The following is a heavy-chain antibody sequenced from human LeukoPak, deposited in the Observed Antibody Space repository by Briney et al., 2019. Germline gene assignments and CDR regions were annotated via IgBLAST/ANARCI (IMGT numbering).Heavy chain of an antibody. CDR3: ARDLRHRGLTTVKPSPWFDP. CDR2: ISSSGSLI. J-gene: IGHJ5*02. V-gene: IGHV3-21*01. CDR1: GFSFRSYS. D-gene: IGHD4-17*01. Sequence: GGSLRLSCAASGFSFRSYSINWVRQAPGKGLEWVSSISSSGSLIYYADSVRGRFTVSRDNAKNSLHLQMNSLRAEDTAVYYCARDLRHRGLTTVKPSPWFDPWGQGTLVTVSS.